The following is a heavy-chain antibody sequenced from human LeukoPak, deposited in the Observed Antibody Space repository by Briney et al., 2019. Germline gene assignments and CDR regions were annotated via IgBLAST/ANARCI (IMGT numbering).Heavy chain of an antibody. CDR2: TYYRSRWYN. Sequence: SQTLSLTCAISGDSVSSNSAAWNWFRQSPSRGLEWLGRTYYRSRWYNDYAVSVKSRITINPDTSKNQFSLQLNSVTPEDTAVYYCAREDDSSGYYEGAFDIWGQGTMVTVSS. J-gene: IGHJ3*02. D-gene: IGHD3-22*01. CDR1: GDSVSSNSAA. V-gene: IGHV6-1*01. CDR3: AREDDSSGYYEGAFDI.